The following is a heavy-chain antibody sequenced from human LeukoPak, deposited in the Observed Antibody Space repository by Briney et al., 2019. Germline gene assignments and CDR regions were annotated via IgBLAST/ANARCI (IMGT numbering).Heavy chain of an antibody. Sequence: PGGSLRLSCAASGFTFSSYWMTWVRQAPGKGLEWVANIHQDGSETYYVDSVKGRFTISRDNAKNSLYLQMNGLRAEDTAVYYCTRGPLDDFREQYYFNYWGQGTLVTVSS. CDR1: GFTFSSYW. V-gene: IGHV3-7*01. CDR2: IHQDGSET. CDR3: TRGPLDDFREQYYFNY. J-gene: IGHJ4*02. D-gene: IGHD3-3*01.